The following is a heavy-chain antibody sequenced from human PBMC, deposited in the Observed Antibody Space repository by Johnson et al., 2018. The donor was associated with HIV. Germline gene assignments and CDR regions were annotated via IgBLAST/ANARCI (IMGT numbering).Heavy chain of an antibody. D-gene: IGHD2-21*02. Sequence: QVQLVESGGRVVRPGGSLTLSCAASGFSFNNYATHWVRQAPGKGLEWVALTSYDGTYKYYIDSVKGRFTVSRDNSKNTVSLQMIILRPKDTGVYYCASGVTPRAPLRIWGQGTMVTVSS. J-gene: IGHJ3*02. CDR3: ASGVTPRAPLRI. CDR2: TSYDGTYK. V-gene: IGHV3-30-3*01. CDR1: GFSFNNYA.